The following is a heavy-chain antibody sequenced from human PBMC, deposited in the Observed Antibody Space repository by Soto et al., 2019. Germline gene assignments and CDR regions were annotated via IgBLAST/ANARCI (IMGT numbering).Heavy chain of an antibody. CDR1: GGSISSYY. V-gene: IGHV4-59*01. CDR2: IYYSGST. Sequence: ETLSLTCTVSGGSISSYYWSWIRQPPGKGLEWIGYIYYSGSTNYNPSLKSRVTISVDTSKNQFSLKLSSVTAADTAVYYCARDVVDAFDIWGQGTMVTVSS. J-gene: IGHJ3*02. CDR3: ARDVVDAFDI.